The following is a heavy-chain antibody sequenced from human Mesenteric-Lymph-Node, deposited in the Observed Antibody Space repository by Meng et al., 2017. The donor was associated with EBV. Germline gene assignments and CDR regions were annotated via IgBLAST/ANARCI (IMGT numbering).Heavy chain of an antibody. V-gene: IGHV2-5*02. CDR2: VYWDDDK. J-gene: IGHJ4*02. CDR3: ARSGGYGTPLDY. D-gene: IGHD6-25*01. CDR1: GLSLSTYGLT. Sequence: HITLKESGPSLVKPTQTLTLTCTFSGLSLSTYGLTVNWIRQPPGGALEWLALVYWDDDKGYSPSLRSRLTITRDTSKNQVVLTMTNMDPVDTGTYFCARSGGYGTPLDYWGQGTLVTVSS.